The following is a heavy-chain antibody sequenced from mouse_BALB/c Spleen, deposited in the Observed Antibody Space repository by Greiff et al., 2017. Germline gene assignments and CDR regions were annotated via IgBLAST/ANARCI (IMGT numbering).Heavy chain of an antibody. J-gene: IGHJ1*01. Sequence: EVQGVESGGGLVKLGGSLKLSCAASGFTFSSYYMSWVRQTPEKRLELVAAINSNGGSTYYPDTVKGRFTISRDNAKNPLYLQMSSLKSEDTALYYCARQKTTVVAHWYFDVWGAGTTVTVSS. CDR1: GFTFSSYY. CDR2: INSNGGST. V-gene: IGHV5-6-2*01. CDR3: ARQKTTVVAHWYFDV. D-gene: IGHD1-1*01.